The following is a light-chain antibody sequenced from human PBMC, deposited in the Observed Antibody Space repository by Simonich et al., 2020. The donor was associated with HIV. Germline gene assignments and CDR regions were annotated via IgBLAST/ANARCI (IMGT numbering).Light chain of an antibody. V-gene: IGLV1-47*01. CDR1: SSNIGSNF. Sequence: QSVLTQPPSASGTPGQRVTISCSGSSSNIGSNFVYWYQQLPGTAPKLLIYRNKQRPSWGPARFSGSKSGTSASLAISGLRSEDEADYYCATWDDSLSGPLFGGGTKLTVL. CDR2: RNK. J-gene: IGLJ2*01. CDR3: ATWDDSLSGPL.